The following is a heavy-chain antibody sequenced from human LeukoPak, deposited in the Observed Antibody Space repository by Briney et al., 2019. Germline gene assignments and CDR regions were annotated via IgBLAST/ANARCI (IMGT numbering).Heavy chain of an antibody. CDR2: ILSDGSKE. CDR3: VRDDDRPDNGLDY. Sequence: GGSLRLSCAASGFTFSSYGMHWVRQAPGKGLERVAVILSDGSKEFYTDSVRGRFTISRDNSKNTLYLQMNSLRAEDTAVNYCVRDDDRPDNGLDYWGQGTLVTVSS. CDR1: GFTFSSYG. D-gene: IGHD3-22*01. V-gene: IGHV3-33*01. J-gene: IGHJ4*02.